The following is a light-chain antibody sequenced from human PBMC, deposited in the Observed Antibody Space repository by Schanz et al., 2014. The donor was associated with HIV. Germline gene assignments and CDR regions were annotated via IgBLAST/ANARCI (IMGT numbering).Light chain of an antibody. V-gene: IGLV1-44*01. Sequence: QSVLTQPPSASGSPGQGVTISCSGGTVNIGSNAVHWYKQLPGTAPKVLIYSNNRRPSGVPDRFSGSRSGTSASLAISGLQSEDEADYYCQSYDSSANVYVFGPGTKLTVL. CDR3: QSYDSSANVYV. CDR2: SNN. J-gene: IGLJ1*01. CDR1: TVNIGSNA.